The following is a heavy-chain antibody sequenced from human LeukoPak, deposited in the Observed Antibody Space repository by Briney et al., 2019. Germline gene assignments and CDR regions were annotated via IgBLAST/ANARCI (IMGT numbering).Heavy chain of an antibody. Sequence: PARSLRLSCAASALTFDDYAMHWVRQAPGKGLEWVSGISWNSGSIGYADSVKGRFTISRDNATNSLYLQMNSLRAEDTALYYCATVDYWGQGTLVTVSS. J-gene: IGHJ4*02. CDR3: ATVDY. CDR1: ALTFDDYA. CDR2: ISWNSGSI. V-gene: IGHV3-9*01.